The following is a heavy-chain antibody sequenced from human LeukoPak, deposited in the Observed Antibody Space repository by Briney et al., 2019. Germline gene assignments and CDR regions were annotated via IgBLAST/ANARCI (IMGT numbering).Heavy chain of an antibody. CDR2: MSHNRGT. D-gene: IGHD3-10*01. CDR3: ASYYASGVSAYNYYGMDV. J-gene: IGHJ6*04. Sequence: SETLSLTCAVSGHSISTGYYWGWIRQPPGKGLEWIGSMSHNRGTYYNPSLKSRVTISMDTSKSQLSLRLTSVTAADTAVYYCASYYASGVSAYNYYGMDVWGKGTTVTVSS. CDR1: GHSISTGYY. V-gene: IGHV4-38-2*01.